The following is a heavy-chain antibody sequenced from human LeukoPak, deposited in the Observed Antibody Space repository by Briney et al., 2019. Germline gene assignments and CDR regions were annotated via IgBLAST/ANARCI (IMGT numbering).Heavy chain of an antibody. CDR3: ASARQRHCTNGVCPSLTDS. CDR2: IIRGLGIS. J-gene: IGHJ4*02. Sequence: GASVKVSCTASGGTFSSYAINWVRQAPGQGLEWMGRIIRGLGISNYAQKFQGRVRITADKSTSTTYMELSSLRSEDTAVYYCASARQRHCTNGVCPSLTDSWGQGTLVTVSS. CDR1: GGTFSSYA. D-gene: IGHD2-8*01. V-gene: IGHV1-69*04.